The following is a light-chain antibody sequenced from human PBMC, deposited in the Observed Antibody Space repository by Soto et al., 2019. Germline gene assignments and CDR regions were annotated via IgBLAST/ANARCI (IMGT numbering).Light chain of an antibody. CDR2: AAS. CDR1: QSVSSNY. Sequence: EIVLTQSPGTLSLSPGESATLSCRASQSVSSNYLAWYQQRPGQAPRLLIFAASTRATGIPGRFSGSVSGTDFTLTISRLEPEDFAVYSCQQYGSSPYTFGQGTKLEIK. J-gene: IGKJ2*01. CDR3: QQYGSSPYT. V-gene: IGKV3-20*01.